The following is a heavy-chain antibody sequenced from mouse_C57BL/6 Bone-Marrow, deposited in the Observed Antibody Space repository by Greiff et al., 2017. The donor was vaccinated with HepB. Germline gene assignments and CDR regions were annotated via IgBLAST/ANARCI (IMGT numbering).Heavy chain of an antibody. CDR2: INPNNGGT. D-gene: IGHD1-1*01. J-gene: IGHJ1*03. V-gene: IGHV1-18*01. CDR3: ARSTGFITTVVEGYFDV. CDR1: GYTFTDYN. Sequence: EAQLQQSGPELVKPGASVKIPCKASGYTFTDYNMDWVKQSHGKSLEWIGDINPNNGGTIYNQKFKGKATLTVDKSSSTAYMELRSLTSEDTAVYYCARSTGFITTVVEGYFDVWGTGTTVTVSS.